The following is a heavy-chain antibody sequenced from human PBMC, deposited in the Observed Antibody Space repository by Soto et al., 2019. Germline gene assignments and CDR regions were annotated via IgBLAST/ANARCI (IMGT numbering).Heavy chain of an antibody. CDR2: ISYDGSNK. Sequence: GGSLGLACAASGVSFSSSPMHWVRQAPGKGLEWVAVISYDGSNKYYADSVKGRFTISRDNSKNTLYLQMNSLRAEDTAVYYCARDDDCSGGICYSNYAFDIWGQGTMVTVSS. V-gene: IGHV3-30-3*01. CDR3: ARDDDCSGGICYSNYAFDI. D-gene: IGHD2-15*01. J-gene: IGHJ3*02. CDR1: GVSFSSSP.